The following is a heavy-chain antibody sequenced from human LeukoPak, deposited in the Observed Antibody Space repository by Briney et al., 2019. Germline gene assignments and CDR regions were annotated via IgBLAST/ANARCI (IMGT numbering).Heavy chain of an antibody. D-gene: IGHD6-13*01. J-gene: IGHJ6*03. CDR1: GYSISSGYY. CDR2: IFQSGNT. Sequence: PSETLSLTCAVSGYSISSGYYWGWFRQPPGKGLEWIGCIFQSGNTYYNPSLKSRVSISVDTSNNHFSLKLTSVTAADSAVYYCARQGGSSSPYYYYYMDVWGKGTTVTVSS. V-gene: IGHV4-38-2*01. CDR3: ARQGGSSSPYYYYYMDV.